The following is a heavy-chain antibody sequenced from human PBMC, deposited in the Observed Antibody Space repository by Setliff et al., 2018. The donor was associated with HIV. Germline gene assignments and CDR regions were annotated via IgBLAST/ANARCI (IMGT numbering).Heavy chain of an antibody. CDR1: GYTFNSYG. CDR3: ARVAWYYSFWSGLGDAFDI. V-gene: IGHV1-18*01. D-gene: IGHD3-3*01. J-gene: IGHJ3*02. CDR2: ISAYSGNT. Sequence: GASVKVSCKASGYTFNSYGISWVRQAPGQGREWMGWISAYSGNTNYAQKLQGRVTMTTDTSTSTAYMELRGLRPDDTAVYYCARVAWYYSFWSGLGDAFDIWGQGTMVTVSS.